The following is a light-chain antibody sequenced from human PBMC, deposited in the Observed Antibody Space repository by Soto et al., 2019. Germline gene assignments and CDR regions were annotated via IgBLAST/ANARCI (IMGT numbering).Light chain of an antibody. CDR1: HGISNW. CDR3: QRYSFYWT. Sequence: DIQLTQSPSTLSASVGHRVTITCRASHGISNWLAWYQQKPGKAPKLLIYETSALEGGVPSRCSGSRSGTEFSLSSSSRQVDDFETEYRQRYSFYWTLGQGTTVEIK. V-gene: IGKV1-5*03. J-gene: IGKJ1*01. CDR2: ETS.